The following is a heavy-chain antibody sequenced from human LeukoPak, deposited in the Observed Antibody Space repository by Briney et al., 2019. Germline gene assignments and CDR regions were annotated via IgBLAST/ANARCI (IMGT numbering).Heavy chain of an antibody. V-gene: IGHV1-69*04. CDR3: ARVGDSSSPRRYYYYGMDV. CDR2: IIPILGIA. CDR1: GGTFSSYA. D-gene: IGHD6-13*01. J-gene: IGHJ6*02. Sequence: VASVKVSCKASGGTFSSYAISWVRQAPGQGLEWMGRIIPILGIANYAQKFQGRVTITADKSTSTAYMELSSLRSEDTAVYYCARVGDSSSPRRYYYYGMDVWGQGTTVTVSS.